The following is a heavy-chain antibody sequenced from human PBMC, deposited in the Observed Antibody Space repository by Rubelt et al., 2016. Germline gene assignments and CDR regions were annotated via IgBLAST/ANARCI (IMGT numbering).Heavy chain of an antibody. CDR3: ARVPPSSSGWSDY. CDR2: IYYSGST. CDR1: GVSISRGGFY. Sequence: QVQLQESGPGLVKPSETLSLTCSVSGVSISRGGFYWNWIRQHPGKGLEWIGYIYYSGSTYYNPSLKSRVTISVDTSKNQFSLKLSSVTAADTAIYFCARVPPSSSGWSDYWGQGTLVTVSS. D-gene: IGHD6-19*01. V-gene: IGHV4-31*03. J-gene: IGHJ4*02.